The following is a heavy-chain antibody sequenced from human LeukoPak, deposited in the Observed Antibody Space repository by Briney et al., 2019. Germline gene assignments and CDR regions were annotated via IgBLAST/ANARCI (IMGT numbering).Heavy chain of an antibody. CDR1: GASFSSHY. V-gene: IGHV4-59*11. J-gene: IGHJ5*02. D-gene: IGHD3-10*01. CDR3: ARVGPYYGSGSFDL. CDR2: IYFSGST. Sequence: SETLSLTCTVSGASFSSHYWGYIRQPPGKGLEWIGCIYFSGSTNYNPSLKSRVTISIDTSKNQFSLKLSSMTAADTAVYYCARVGPYYGSGSFDLWGQGTLVTVSS.